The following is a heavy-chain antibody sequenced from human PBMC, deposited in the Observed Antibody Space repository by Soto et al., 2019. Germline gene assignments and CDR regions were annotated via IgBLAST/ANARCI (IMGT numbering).Heavy chain of an antibody. V-gene: IGHV1-18*01. CDR2: ISAYNGNT. D-gene: IGHD4-17*01. CDR1: GYTFTSYG. J-gene: IGHJ5*02. CDR3: TKLPWADYGGIFDP. Sequence: ASVKVSCKASGYTFTSYGISLVRQAPGQGLEWMGWISAYNGNTNYAQKLQGRVTMTTDTSTNTAYMELRSLRSDDTAVYYCTKLPWADYGGIFDPWGQGTLVTVSS.